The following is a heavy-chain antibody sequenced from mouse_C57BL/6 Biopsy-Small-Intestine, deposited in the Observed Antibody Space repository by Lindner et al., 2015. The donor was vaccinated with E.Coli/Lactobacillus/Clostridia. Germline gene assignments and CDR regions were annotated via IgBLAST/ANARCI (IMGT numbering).Heavy chain of an antibody. D-gene: IGHD3-1*01. Sequence: SVKVSCKASGYTFSHFFMHWVRQAPGQGLEWVGRISPNDGATKYAQKFRGRVTVTSDTSISTVYMELSSLSSDDTAIYYCARDVGYRSGNHWNKYFDTWGQGTLVTVSS. CDR1: GYTFSHFF. CDR3: ARDVGYRSGNHWNKYFDT. J-gene: IGHJ4*01. V-gene: IGHV1-74*01. CDR2: ISPNDGAT.